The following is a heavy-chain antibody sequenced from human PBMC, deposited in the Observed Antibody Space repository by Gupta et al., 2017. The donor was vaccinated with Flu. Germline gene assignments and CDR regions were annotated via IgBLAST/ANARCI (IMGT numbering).Heavy chain of an antibody. J-gene: IGHJ4*02. D-gene: IGHD3-16*01. CDR2: IYYSGST. CDR3: ARGPGGSTFDY. Sequence: GTYFWSWIRQSTGKGLEWIGYIYYSGSTNYTPSLKSRVTISLDTPKNQFSLKMRSVTAADTAVYYCARGPGGSTFDYWGQGTLVTVSS. V-gene: IGHV4-61*01. CDR1: GTYF.